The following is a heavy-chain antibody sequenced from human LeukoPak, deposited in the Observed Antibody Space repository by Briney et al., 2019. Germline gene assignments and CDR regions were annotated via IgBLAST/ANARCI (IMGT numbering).Heavy chain of an antibody. CDR1: GGSIIVAAYS. V-gene: IGHV4-30-2*01. D-gene: IGHD2-15*01. J-gene: IGHJ3*02. CDR3: ATPNDAFNI. CDR2: IYHTGRT. Sequence: SQTLSLTCAVSGGSIIVAAYSWSWIRQPPGKGLEWIGYIYHTGRTSYNPSLKSRVTISVDRSKNQFSLKLNSVTAADTAVYYCATPNDAFNIWGQGTMVTVSS.